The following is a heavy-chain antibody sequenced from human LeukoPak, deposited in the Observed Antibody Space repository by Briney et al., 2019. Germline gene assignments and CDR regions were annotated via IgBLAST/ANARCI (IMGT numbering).Heavy chain of an antibody. D-gene: IGHD5-24*01. Sequence: SVKVSCKPSGFTFTNSAMQWVRQARGQRLEWIGWIVVASGNTKYAQKFQERVTITRDMSTSTAYMELSSLSPEDTAVYYCAAAPIEMQQRGFDYWGQGTLVTVSS. CDR1: GFTFTNSA. V-gene: IGHV1-58*02. J-gene: IGHJ4*02. CDR3: AAAPIEMQQRGFDY. CDR2: IVVASGNT.